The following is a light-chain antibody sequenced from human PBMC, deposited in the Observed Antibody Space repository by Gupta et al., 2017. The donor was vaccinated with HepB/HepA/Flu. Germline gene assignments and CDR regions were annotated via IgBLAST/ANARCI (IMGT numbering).Light chain of an antibody. J-gene: IGLJ3*02. V-gene: IGLV1-51*01. CDR1: NSNVAHDY. CDR3: GTWDTSLKEGV. CDR2: DNL. Sequence: QSVLTQPPSVSAAPGQRVTISCSGSNSNVAHDYVSWYQHVPGTAPKLLLYDNLKRPSGIPARFSGFKSGTSVTLVITGLLPEDEADYYCGTWDTSLKEGVFGGGTKVTVL.